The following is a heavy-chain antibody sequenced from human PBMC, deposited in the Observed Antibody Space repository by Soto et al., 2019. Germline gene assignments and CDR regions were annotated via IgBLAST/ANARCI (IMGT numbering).Heavy chain of an antibody. V-gene: IGHV4-30-4*01. Sequence: PSETLSLPCTVSGGHPRSGGCCLRWIRQPPGKGLEWIGYIYNSGSTYYEPSLRSRLTISEDMSKNQFSLRLTAVTAADTAVYYCARGVETMAFDYWGPGTLVTVSS. CDR3: ARGVETMAFDY. J-gene: IGHJ4*02. D-gene: IGHD5-12*01. CDR2: IYNSGST. CDR1: GGHPRSGGCC.